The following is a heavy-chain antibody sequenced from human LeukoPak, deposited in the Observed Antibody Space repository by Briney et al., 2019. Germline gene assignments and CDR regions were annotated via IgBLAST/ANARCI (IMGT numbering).Heavy chain of an antibody. Sequence: SETLSLTCAVYGGSFSGYYWSWIRQPPGKGLEWIGYIYYSGSTNYNPSLKSRVTISVDTSKNQFSLKLSSVTAADTAVYYCARGYYYGSGLIYYYYYMDVWGKGTTVTISS. J-gene: IGHJ6*03. CDR1: GGSFSGYY. CDR2: IYYSGST. D-gene: IGHD3-10*01. V-gene: IGHV4-59*01. CDR3: ARGYYYGSGLIYYYYYMDV.